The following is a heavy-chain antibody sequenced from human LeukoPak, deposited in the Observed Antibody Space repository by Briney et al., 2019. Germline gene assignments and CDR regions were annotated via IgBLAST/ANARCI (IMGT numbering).Heavy chain of an antibody. V-gene: IGHV3-21*01. CDR3: ARYSSGWPGYFDY. CDR1: GFTFTTYT. D-gene: IGHD6-25*01. Sequence: GGSLRLSCAASGFTFTTYTMNWVRQAPGKGLEWVSSISSSSTYIYYADSVKGRFTISRDNAKNSPYLQMNSLRAEDTAVYYCARYSSGWPGYFDYWGQGTLVTVSS. J-gene: IGHJ4*02. CDR2: ISSSSTYI.